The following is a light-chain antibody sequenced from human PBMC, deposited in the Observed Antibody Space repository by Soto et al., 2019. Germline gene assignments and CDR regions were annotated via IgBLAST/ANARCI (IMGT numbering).Light chain of an antibody. Sequence: EIVLTQSPGTVSLSPEEIATLSCMASQSVSSYSLAWYQKKPGQAPRLLIYSASSRAAGIPARFSGSGSGTDFTLTISSLEPEDFAVYYCQQRSNWPPWTFGQGTKVDIK. J-gene: IGKJ1*01. CDR1: QSVSSY. V-gene: IGKV3-11*01. CDR3: QQRSNWPPWT. CDR2: SAS.